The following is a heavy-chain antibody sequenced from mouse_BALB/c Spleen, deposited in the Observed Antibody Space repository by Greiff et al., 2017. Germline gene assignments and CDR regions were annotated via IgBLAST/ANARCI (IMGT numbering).Heavy chain of an antibody. V-gene: IGHV14-4*02. D-gene: IGHD3-1*01. Sequence: VQLQQSGAELVRSGALVKLSCTASGFNIKDYYMHWVKQRPEQGLEWIGWIDPENGDTEYAPKFQGKATMTADTSSNTAYLQLSSLTSEDTAVYYCKRRGGQLEDYWGQGTTLTVSS. CDR2: IDPENGDT. CDR1: GFNIKDYY. CDR3: KRRGGQLEDY. J-gene: IGHJ2*01.